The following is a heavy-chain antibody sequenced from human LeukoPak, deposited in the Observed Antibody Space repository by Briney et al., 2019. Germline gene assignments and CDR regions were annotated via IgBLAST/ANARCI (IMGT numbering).Heavy chain of an antibody. V-gene: IGHV3-30-3*01. Sequence: PGGSLRLSCAASGFTFNSYWMHWVRQAPGKGLEWVAVISYDGSNKYYADSVKGRFTISRDNSKNTLYLQMNSLRAEDTAVYYCARDGGLSRIAAAGYYFDYWGQGTLVTVSS. CDR3: ARDGGLSRIAAAGYYFDY. J-gene: IGHJ4*02. CDR2: ISYDGSNK. CDR1: GFTFNSYW. D-gene: IGHD6-13*01.